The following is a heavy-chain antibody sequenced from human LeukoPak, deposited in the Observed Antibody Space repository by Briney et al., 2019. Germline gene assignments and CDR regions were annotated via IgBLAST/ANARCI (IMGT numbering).Heavy chain of an antibody. CDR3: AKGRAWD. CDR1: EFTFTSFS. Sequence: GGSLRLSCAASEFTFTSFSMNWVRQAPGKGLEWVSGIGAGGGSTYYADSVKGRLTISRDNSKNTLYLQMNSLRAEDTAVYYCAKGRAWDWGQGTLVTVSS. J-gene: IGHJ4*02. V-gene: IGHV3-23*01. CDR2: IGAGGGST. D-gene: IGHD1-26*01.